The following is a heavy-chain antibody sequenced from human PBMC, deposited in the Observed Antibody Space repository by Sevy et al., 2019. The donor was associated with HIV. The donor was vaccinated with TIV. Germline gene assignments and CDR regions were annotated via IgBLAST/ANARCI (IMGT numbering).Heavy chain of an antibody. CDR1: GGSITSLY. V-gene: IGHV4-59*08. D-gene: IGHD1-26*01. CDR2: IYYNGHI. J-gene: IGHJ4*02. Sequence: SETLSLTCTGSGGSITSLYWNWIRQPPGKGLEWIANIYYNGHINYNPSLKSRVTLSLNTSKKQFSLRLSSVTAADTAMYYCAGENAWGRGYSWGQGTLVTVSS. CDR3: AGENAWGRGYS.